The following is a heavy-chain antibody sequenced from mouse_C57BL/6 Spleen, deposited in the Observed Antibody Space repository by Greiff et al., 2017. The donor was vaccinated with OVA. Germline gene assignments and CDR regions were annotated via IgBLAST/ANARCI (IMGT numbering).Heavy chain of an antibody. V-gene: IGHV3-6*01. Sequence: EVKLLESGPGLVKPSQSLSLTCSVPGYSITSGYYWNWIRQFPGNQLEWMGYISYDGSNNYNPSLKNRISITRDTSKNQFFLKLNSVTTEDTATYYCARDDYDRFAYWGQGTLVTVSA. J-gene: IGHJ3*01. CDR1: GYSITSGYY. D-gene: IGHD2-4*01. CDR3: ARDDYDRFAY. CDR2: ISYDGSN.